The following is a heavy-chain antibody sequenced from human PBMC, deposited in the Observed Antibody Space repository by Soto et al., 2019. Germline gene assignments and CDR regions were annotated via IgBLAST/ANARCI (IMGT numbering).Heavy chain of an antibody. Sequence: ASVKVSCKASGYTFTGYYVHWVRQAPGQGLEWMGWINPNSGGTNYAQKFQGWVTMTRDTSISTAYMELSRLRSDDTAVYYCARAITIFGVVLGSGAFDIWGQGTMVTVSS. V-gene: IGHV1-2*04. D-gene: IGHD3-3*01. CDR2: INPNSGGT. CDR3: ARAITIFGVVLGSGAFDI. CDR1: GYTFTGYY. J-gene: IGHJ3*02.